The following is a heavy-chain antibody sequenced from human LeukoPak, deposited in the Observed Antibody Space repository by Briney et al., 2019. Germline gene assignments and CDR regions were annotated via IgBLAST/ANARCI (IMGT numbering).Heavy chain of an antibody. V-gene: IGHV3-9*01. CDR3: ATLYFTLVRERVAFDI. Sequence: GGSLRLSCAASGFSINDFAFHWVRQAPGKGLEWVSGIGWNRDIIGYADSVKGRFTISRDNTKNSLYLQMNSLRPEDSALYYCATLYFTLVRERVAFDIWGQGTVVTVSS. CDR1: GFSINDFA. CDR2: IGWNRDII. D-gene: IGHD3-10*01. J-gene: IGHJ3*02.